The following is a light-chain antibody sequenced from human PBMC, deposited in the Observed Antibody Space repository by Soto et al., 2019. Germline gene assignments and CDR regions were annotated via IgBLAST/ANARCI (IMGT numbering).Light chain of an antibody. J-gene: IGKJ1*01. CDR2: GAS. V-gene: IGKV1-39*01. CDR3: QQSFTTPRT. Sequence: DIQMTQSPSSLSASVGDRVTITCRASQSIANYFNWYQQRPGKAPKLLIYGASTLHSGVPSNFSGSGSGTDVTLTISGLQLEDFATYYCQQSFTTPRTFGQGTKVEIK. CDR1: QSIANY.